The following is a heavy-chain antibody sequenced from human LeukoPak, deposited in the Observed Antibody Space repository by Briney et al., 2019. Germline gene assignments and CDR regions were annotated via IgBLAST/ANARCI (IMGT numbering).Heavy chain of an antibody. CDR2: ISGSGGST. J-gene: IGHJ4*02. CDR3: AKGLLLWFGEPGGFDD. V-gene: IGHV3-23*01. D-gene: IGHD3-10*01. Sequence: PGGSLRLSCAASGFTLSSYTMRWVRQAPEKGLEWVSAISGSGGSTYYTDSVKGRFTIPRDNSKNTLYLQMNSLRADDTALYYCAKGLLLWFGEPGGFDDWGQGTLVTVSS. CDR1: GFTLSSYT.